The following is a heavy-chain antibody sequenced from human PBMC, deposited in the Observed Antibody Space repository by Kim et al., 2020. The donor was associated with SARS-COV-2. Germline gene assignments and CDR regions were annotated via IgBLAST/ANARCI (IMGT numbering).Heavy chain of an antibody. D-gene: IGHD2-2*01. V-gene: IGHV3-21*01. J-gene: IGHJ6*02. CDR2: ISSSSSYI. Sequence: GGSLRLSCAASGFTFSSYSMNWVRQAPGKGLEWVSSISSSSSYIYYADSVKGRFTISRDNAKNSLYLQMNSLRAEDTAVYYCAREVNIVVVPAAIDDDYYYYVMDVWGQGTTVTVSS. CDR3: AREVNIVVVPAAIDDDYYYYVMDV. CDR1: GFTFSSYS.